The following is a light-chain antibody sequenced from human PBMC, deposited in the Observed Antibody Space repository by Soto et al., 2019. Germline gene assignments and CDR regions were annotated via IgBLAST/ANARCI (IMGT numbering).Light chain of an antibody. CDR3: QQYYSYPRT. J-gene: IGKJ5*01. V-gene: IGKV1-5*03. CDR1: QTISSW. Sequence: DIQMTQSPSTLSGSVGDRVTITCRASQTISSWLAWYQQKPGKAPKLLIYKASTLKSGVPSRFSGSGSGTDFTLTISCLQSEDFATYDCQQYYSYPRTVGLGT. CDR2: KAS.